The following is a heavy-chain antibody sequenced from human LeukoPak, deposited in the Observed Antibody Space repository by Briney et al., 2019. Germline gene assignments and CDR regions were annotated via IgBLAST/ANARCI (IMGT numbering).Heavy chain of an antibody. Sequence: ASETLSLTCTVSGGSISITSYYWGWVRQPPGKGLEWIGTIYYSGTTFYNPSLKSRVTISVDSSKNQFSLKLTSVTAADTAVYYCARLVSAGSPVAGEVDYWGQGTLVTVSS. CDR2: IYYSGTT. CDR3: ARLVSAGSPVAGEVDY. D-gene: IGHD6-19*01. CDR1: GGSISITSYY. J-gene: IGHJ4*02. V-gene: IGHV4-39*01.